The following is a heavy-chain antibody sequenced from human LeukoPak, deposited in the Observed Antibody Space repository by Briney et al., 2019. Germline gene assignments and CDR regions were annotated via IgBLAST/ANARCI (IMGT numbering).Heavy chain of an antibody. D-gene: IGHD3-22*01. V-gene: IGHV1-2*06. CDR1: GYTFTSYG. CDR2: INPNSGGT. J-gene: IGHJ3*02. CDR3: AREGDYYDSSGPKGDAFDI. Sequence: ASVKVSCKASGYTFTSYGISWVRQAPGQGLEWMGRINPNSGGTNYAQKFQGRVTMTRDTSISTAYMELSRLRSDGTAVYYCAREGDYYDSSGPKGDAFDIWGQGTMVTVSS.